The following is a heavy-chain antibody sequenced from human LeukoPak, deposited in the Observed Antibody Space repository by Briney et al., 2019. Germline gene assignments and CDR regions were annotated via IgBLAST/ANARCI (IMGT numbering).Heavy chain of an antibody. CDR2: NSWNSGNI. V-gene: IGHV3-9*01. CDR1: GFTFDDYA. Sequence: SLRLSCAASGFTFDDYAMQWVRQAPGKGLEWFSGNSWNSGNIGYTDSVKGRFTIYRDNAKNSLYLQMNSLRAEDTALYYCAKCTEQPEDYCYGMDFWGQGTTVSVSS. D-gene: IGHD1-14*01. CDR3: AKCTEQPEDYCYGMDF. J-gene: IGHJ6*02.